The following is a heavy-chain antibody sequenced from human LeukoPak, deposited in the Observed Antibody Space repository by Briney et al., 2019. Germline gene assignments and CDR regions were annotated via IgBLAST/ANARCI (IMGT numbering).Heavy chain of an antibody. CDR1: GGSISSSSYY. CDR2: IYYSGRT. J-gene: IGHJ4*02. CDR3: AREGITFGGVIVLDY. D-gene: IGHD3-16*02. V-gene: IGHV4-39*07. Sequence: SETLSLTCTVSGGSISSSSYYWGWIRQPPGKGLEWIGNIYYSGRTYYNVSLKSRVTISVDTSKNQFSLKLSSVTAADTAVYYCAREGITFGGVIVLDYWGQGTLVTVSS.